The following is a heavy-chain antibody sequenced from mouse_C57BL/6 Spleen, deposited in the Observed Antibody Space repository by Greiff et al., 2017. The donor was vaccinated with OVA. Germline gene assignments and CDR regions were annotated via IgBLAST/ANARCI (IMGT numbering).Heavy chain of an antibody. CDR1: GYTFTDYY. CDR3: AIAWDFDY. J-gene: IGHJ2*01. Sequence: VQLQQSGPELVKPGASVKISCKASGYTFTDYYMNWVKQSHGKSLEWIGDINPNNGGTSYNQKFKGKATLTVDKSSSTAYMELRSLTSEDSAVYYCAIAWDFDYWGQGTTLTVSS. CDR2: INPNNGGT. V-gene: IGHV1-26*01.